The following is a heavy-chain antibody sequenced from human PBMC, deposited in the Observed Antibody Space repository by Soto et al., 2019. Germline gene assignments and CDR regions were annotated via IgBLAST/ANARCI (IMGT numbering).Heavy chain of an antibody. Sequence: GGSLRLSCAASGFTFSNAWMSWVRQAPGKGLEWVGRIKSKTDGGTTDYAAPVKGRFTISRDDSKNTLYLQMNSLKTEDTAVYYCTTGSGWYYYGMDVWGQGTTVTVSS. CDR3: TTGSGWYYYGMDV. V-gene: IGHV3-15*01. J-gene: IGHJ6*02. CDR2: IKSKTDGGTT. CDR1: GFTFSNAW. D-gene: IGHD6-19*01.